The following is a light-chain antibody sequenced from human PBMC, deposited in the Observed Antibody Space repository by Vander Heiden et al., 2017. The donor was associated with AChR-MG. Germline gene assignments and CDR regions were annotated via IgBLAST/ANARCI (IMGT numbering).Light chain of an antibody. V-gene: IGKV4-1*01. CDR3: QQADSTPQT. CDR2: WAS. J-gene: IGKJ1*01. CDR1: QSVLYSSNNNNY. Sequence: DIVTTQPPDSLPVSLGEWATINCKSSQSVLYSSNNNNYLSWYQQKPGQPPKLLIYWASTRETGVPDRFSGSGSGTDFTLTISSLQAEDVAVYYCQQADSTPQTFGQGTKVEIK.